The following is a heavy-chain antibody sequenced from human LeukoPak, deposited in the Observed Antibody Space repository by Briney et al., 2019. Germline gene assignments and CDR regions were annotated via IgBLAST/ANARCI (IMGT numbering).Heavy chain of an antibody. V-gene: IGHV3-21*01. CDR1: GFTFSSYS. Sequence: PGGSLRLSCAASGFTFSSYSMNWVRQAPGKGVEGVSSISSSSSSIYYADSVKGRFTISRDDAKNSLYLQMNSLRAEDTAVYYCARTATDTGEFDYWGQGTLVTVSS. D-gene: IGHD6-13*01. J-gene: IGHJ4*02. CDR2: ISSSSSSI. CDR3: ARTATDTGEFDY.